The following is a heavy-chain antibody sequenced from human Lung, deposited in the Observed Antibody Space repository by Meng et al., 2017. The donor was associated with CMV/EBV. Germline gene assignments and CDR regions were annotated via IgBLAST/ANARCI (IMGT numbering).Heavy chain of an antibody. D-gene: IGHD3-3*01. CDR3: PRDQSYYDFWSGSYLYYYYYYGMDV. V-gene: IGHV3-21*01. Sequence: GALXISXAACGFTFSSYSMNWVRQAPGKGLEWVSFISSSSSYIYDAESGKGRFTISRDNDKNSLYLQINSLSAEDTAVYYFPRDQSYYDFWSGSYLYYYYYYGMDVWXQWXTVTVSS. CDR1: GFTFSSYS. J-gene: IGHJ6*02. CDR2: ISSSSSYI.